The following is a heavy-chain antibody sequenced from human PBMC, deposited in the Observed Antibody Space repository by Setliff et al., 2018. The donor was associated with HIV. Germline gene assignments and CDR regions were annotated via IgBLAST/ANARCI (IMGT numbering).Heavy chain of an antibody. J-gene: IGHJ4*02. CDR1: GFTFSIYN. CDR3: AREEISYYFDY. Sequence: PGGSLRLSCEASGFTFSIYNMNWVRQAPGKGLEWVSFISSSGSTRYYAVSVKGRFTISRDNAKNSLYLQMNSLRAEDTAVYYCAREEISYYFDYWGQGTLVTVSS. V-gene: IGHV3-48*04. CDR2: ISSSGSTR.